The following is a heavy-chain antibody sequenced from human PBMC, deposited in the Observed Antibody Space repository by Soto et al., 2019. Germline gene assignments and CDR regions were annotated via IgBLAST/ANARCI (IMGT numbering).Heavy chain of an antibody. CDR1: GFTFSSYG. CDR3: ASDRGYADLWGSYRPQYAFDI. V-gene: IGHV3-33*01. CDR2: IWYDGSNK. J-gene: IGHJ3*02. D-gene: IGHD3-16*02. Sequence: QVQLVESGGGVVQPGRSLRLSCAASGFTFSSYGMHWVRQAPGKGLELVSVIWYDGSNKYYAESVKGRFTISRDNSKNARYLPMNSLRAEATAVYYCASDRGYADLWGSYRPQYAFDIWGQGTMVTVSS.